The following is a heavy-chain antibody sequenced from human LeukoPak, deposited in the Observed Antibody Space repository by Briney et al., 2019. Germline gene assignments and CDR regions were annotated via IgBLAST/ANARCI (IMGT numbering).Heavy chain of an antibody. J-gene: IGHJ5*02. Sequence: GGSLRLSCVASGLTVSNHWMSWVRQAPGKGLEWVANIREERGQEYYVDSVKGRLTISKNSAKNSLYLQMNTLRVEDTAMYYCASLDTAKQPLANHWGQGTLVTVSS. D-gene: IGHD5-18*01. V-gene: IGHV3-7*03. CDR3: ASLDTAKQPLANH. CDR1: GLTVSNHW. CDR2: IREERGQE.